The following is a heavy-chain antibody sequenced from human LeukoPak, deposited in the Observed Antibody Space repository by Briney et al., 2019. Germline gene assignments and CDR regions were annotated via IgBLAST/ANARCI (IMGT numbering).Heavy chain of an antibody. CDR1: GFTFSSYG. CDR2: IRYDGSNK. Sequence: GGSLRLPYAASGFTFSSYGMHWVRQAPGKGLEWVAFIRYDGSNKYYADSVKGRFTISRDNSKNTLYLQMNSLRAEDTAVYYCAKDARVRWSEVGDAFDIWGQGTMVTVSS. J-gene: IGHJ3*02. D-gene: IGHD4-23*01. V-gene: IGHV3-30*02. CDR3: AKDARVRWSEVGDAFDI.